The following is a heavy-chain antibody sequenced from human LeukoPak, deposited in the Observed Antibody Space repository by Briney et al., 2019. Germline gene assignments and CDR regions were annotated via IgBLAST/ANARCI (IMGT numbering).Heavy chain of an antibody. CDR1: GGSISIYY. CDR3: VRDRELTY. V-gene: IGHV4-59*01. CDR2: IYNSGSST. Sequence: PSETLSLTCTVSGGSISIYYWNRIRQPPGKGLEWIGYIYNSGSSTIYNPSLKSRVTISVDTSKNQFSLRLSSVTAADTAVYFCVRDRELTYWGQGTLVTVSS. D-gene: IGHD3-10*01. J-gene: IGHJ4*02.